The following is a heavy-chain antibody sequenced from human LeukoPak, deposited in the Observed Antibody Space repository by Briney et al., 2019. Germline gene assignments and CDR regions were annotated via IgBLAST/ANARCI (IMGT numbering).Heavy chain of an antibody. CDR1: GFTFSSYS. CDR2: TSISSSYI. Sequence: GGSLRLSCAASGFTFSSYSMNWVRQAPGKGLEWVSSTSISSSYIFYADSVKGRFTISGDNAKNSLYLQMNSLRAEDTAVYYCARTYPGEPDAFVIWGQGTMVTVSS. D-gene: IGHD3-10*01. V-gene: IGHV3-21*01. CDR3: ARTYPGEPDAFVI. J-gene: IGHJ3*02.